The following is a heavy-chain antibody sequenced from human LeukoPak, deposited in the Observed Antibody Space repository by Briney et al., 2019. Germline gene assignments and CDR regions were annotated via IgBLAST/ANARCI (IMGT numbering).Heavy chain of an antibody. Sequence: PGGSLRLSCAASGFTFSSYDMHWVRQTTGKGLEWVSAIGTAGDTYYPGSVKCRFTISRENAKNSLYLQMNSLRAGDTAVYYCARGDSSGYQRNTKFDYWGQGTLVTVSS. CDR3: ARGDSSGYQRNTKFDY. J-gene: IGHJ4*02. CDR2: IGTAGDT. CDR1: GFTFSSYD. V-gene: IGHV3-13*01. D-gene: IGHD3-22*01.